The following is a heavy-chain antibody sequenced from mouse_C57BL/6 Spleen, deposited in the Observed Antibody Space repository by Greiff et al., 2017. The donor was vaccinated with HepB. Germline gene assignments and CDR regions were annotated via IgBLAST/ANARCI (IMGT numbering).Heavy chain of an antibody. J-gene: IGHJ3*01. V-gene: IGHV2-6*01. Sequence: VKLVESGPGLVAPSQSLSITCTVSGFSLTSYGVDWVRQSPGKGLEWLGVIWGVGSTNYNSALKSRLSISKDNSKSQVFLKMNSLQTDDTAMYYCATRAYYGSSSFAYWGQGTLVTVSA. CDR3: ATRAYYGSSSFAY. CDR1: GFSLTSYG. CDR2: IWGVGST. D-gene: IGHD1-1*01.